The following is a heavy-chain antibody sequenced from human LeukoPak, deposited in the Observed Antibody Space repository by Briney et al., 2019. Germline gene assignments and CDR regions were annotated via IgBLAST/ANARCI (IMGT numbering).Heavy chain of an antibody. J-gene: IGHJ4*02. Sequence: GASVKVSCKASGYTFTSYGISWVRQAPGQGLEWMGWISAYNGNTNYAQKLQGRVTMTTDTSTSAAYMELRSLRSDDTAVYYCARDPSYCSGGSCYSGDYWGQGTLVTVSS. D-gene: IGHD2-15*01. CDR2: ISAYNGNT. CDR1: GYTFTSYG. V-gene: IGHV1-18*01. CDR3: ARDPSYCSGGSCYSGDY.